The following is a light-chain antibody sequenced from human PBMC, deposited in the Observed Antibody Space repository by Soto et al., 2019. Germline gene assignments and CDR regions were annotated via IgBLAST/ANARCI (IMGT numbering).Light chain of an antibody. CDR2: DVS. CDR3: CSYTSSSTYV. V-gene: IGLV2-14*01. Sequence: QSVLTQPASVSGSPGQSITISCTGTSSDVGGYNHVSWFQQHPDKAPKVMIYDVSNRPSGVSDRFSGSKSGNTASLTISGLQAEDEADYYCCSYTSSSTYVFGTGTKVTVL. CDR1: SSDVGGYNH. J-gene: IGLJ1*01.